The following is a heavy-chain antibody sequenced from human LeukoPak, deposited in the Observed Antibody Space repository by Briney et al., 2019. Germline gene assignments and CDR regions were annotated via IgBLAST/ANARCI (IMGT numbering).Heavy chain of an antibody. CDR3: ARSRSGYSYDHAAFDI. V-gene: IGHV4-59*01. Sequence: SQTLSLTCTVSGGSISSYYWSWIRQPPGKGLEWIAYIDYRGSTTYNPSLKSRVTISVDTSRNQFSLKLSSVTAADTAVYYCARSRSGYSYDHAAFDIWGQGTMVTVSS. CDR1: GGSISSYY. D-gene: IGHD5-18*01. CDR2: IDYRGST. J-gene: IGHJ3*02.